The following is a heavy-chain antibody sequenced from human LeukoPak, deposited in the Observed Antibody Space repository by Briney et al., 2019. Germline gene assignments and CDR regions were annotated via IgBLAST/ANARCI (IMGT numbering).Heavy chain of an antibody. J-gene: IGHJ3*02. CDR3: ASALAGTRNAFDI. D-gene: IGHD6-19*01. V-gene: IGHV3-30*02. CDR2: IRYDGSNK. CDR1: GFTFSSYG. Sequence: GGSLRLSCAASGFTFSSYGMHWVRQAPGKGLEWVAFIRYDGSNKYYADSVKGRFTISRDNAKNTLYLQMNSLRAEDTAVYYCASALAGTRNAFDIWGQGTMVTVSS.